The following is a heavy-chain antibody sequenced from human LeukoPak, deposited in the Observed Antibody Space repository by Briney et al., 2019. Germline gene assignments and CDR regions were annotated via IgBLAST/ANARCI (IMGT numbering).Heavy chain of an antibody. V-gene: IGHV3-21*01. CDR2: IGATSGFT. D-gene: IGHD7-27*01. CDR1: GFSLRTYG. Sequence: GGSLRLSCVGSGFSLRTYGMNWVRQAPGKGLEWVSSIGATSGFTYYADSVKGRFIISRENAKNSLYLQMNGLRVEDTAVYYCARDYVWGSSESDYWGQGTLVTVSS. CDR3: ARDYVWGSSESDY. J-gene: IGHJ4*02.